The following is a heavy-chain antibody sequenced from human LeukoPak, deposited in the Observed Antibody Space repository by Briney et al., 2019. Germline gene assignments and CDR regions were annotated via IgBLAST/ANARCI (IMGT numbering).Heavy chain of an antibody. J-gene: IGHJ6*02. CDR1: GFTFSDYY. D-gene: IGHD3-10*01. Sequence: GGSLRLSCAASGFTFSDYYMSWIRQAPGKGLEWVSYISSSSSTIYYADSVKGRFTISRDNAKNSLYLQMNSLRAEDTAVYYCARDRVTMVRGEDYYYYYGMDVWGQGTTVTVSS. CDR2: ISSSSSTI. V-gene: IGHV3-11*04. CDR3: ARDRVTMVRGEDYYYYYGMDV.